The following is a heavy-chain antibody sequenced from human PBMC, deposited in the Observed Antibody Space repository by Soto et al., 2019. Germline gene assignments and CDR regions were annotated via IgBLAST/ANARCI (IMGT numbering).Heavy chain of an antibody. CDR3: ARSIAAAGIYYYGMDV. Sequence: QVQLVQSGPEVKRPGPSVKASCKASGGTLSSYAISWVRQAPGQGLEWMGGIIPIFGTANYAQKFQGRVTITADESTSTAYMELSSLRSEDTAVYYCARSIAAAGIYYYGMDVWGQGTTVTVSS. D-gene: IGHD6-13*01. CDR2: IIPIFGTA. V-gene: IGHV1-69*01. CDR1: GGTLSSYA. J-gene: IGHJ6*02.